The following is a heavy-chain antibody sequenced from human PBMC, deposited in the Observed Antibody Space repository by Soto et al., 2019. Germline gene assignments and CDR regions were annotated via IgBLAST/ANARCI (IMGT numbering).Heavy chain of an antibody. CDR3: AKDLHSSGWYDFGY. V-gene: IGHV3-74*01. CDR1: GFTFSDYW. Sequence: PGGSLRLSCAASGFTFSDYWMYWVRQAPGKGLVWVSHINSDGSGTTFADSVKGRFTISRDNAKNMVYLQMNSLRDDDTAVYYCAKDLHSSGWYDFGYWGQGTLVTVSS. D-gene: IGHD6-19*01. J-gene: IGHJ4*02. CDR2: INSDGSGT.